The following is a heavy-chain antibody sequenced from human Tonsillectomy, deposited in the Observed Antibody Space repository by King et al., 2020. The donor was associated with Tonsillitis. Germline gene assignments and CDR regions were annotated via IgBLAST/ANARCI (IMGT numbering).Heavy chain of an antibody. Sequence: VQLQQWGAGLLKPSETLSLTCAVYGGSFSGYYWSWIRQPPGKGLEWIGEINHSGSTNYNPSLKSRVTISVDTSKNQFSLKLSSVTAADTAVYYCARVLRRDYDYWGQGTLVTVSS. J-gene: IGHJ4*02. CDR2: INHSGST. CDR3: ARVLRRDYDY. V-gene: IGHV4-34*01. CDR1: GGSFSGYY. D-gene: IGHD4-17*01.